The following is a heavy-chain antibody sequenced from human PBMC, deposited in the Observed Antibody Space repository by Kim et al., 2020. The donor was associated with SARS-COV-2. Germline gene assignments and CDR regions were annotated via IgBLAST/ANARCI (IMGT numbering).Heavy chain of an antibody. Sequence: ASVKVSCKASGYTFTSYAMHWVRQAPGQRLEWMGWINAGNGNTKYSQKFQGRVTITRDTSASTAYMELSSLRSEDTAVYYCASGPPGLGGGYDPLGYWGQGTLVTVSS. J-gene: IGHJ4*02. CDR1: GYTFTSYA. CDR2: INAGNGNT. CDR3: ASGPPGLGGGYDPLGY. D-gene: IGHD5-12*01. V-gene: IGHV1-3*01.